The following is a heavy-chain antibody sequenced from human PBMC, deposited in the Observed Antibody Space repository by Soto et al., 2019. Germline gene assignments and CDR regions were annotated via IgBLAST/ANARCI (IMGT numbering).Heavy chain of an antibody. CDR2: ISYSGST. CDR3: ARQDTGGYAFDY. D-gene: IGHD2-8*02. CDR1: GGSISSFD. V-gene: IGHV4-59*08. Sequence: QVQLQESGPGLVKPSETLSLTCTVSGGSISSFDWNWIRQFPGKGLEWIGYISYSGSTNYNPSLKKRLTISVDTSKNQFSLKLSSVTAADTAVYYCARQDTGGYAFDYWGQGTLVTVSS. J-gene: IGHJ4*02.